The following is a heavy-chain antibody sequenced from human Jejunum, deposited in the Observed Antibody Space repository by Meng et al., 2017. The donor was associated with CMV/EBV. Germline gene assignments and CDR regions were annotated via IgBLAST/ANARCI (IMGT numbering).Heavy chain of an antibody. J-gene: IGHJ5*02. Sequence: EGQLVESGGGLLQLGASPRLLCAASGFSVSSNYMRWVRQAPGKGLEWVTLIYSGGTTFYADPVKGRFTIARDNSQNVLYLQTNSVRAEDTALYHCVRNLGYTYGLGSWGQGTLVTVSS. D-gene: IGHD5-18*01. CDR1: GFSVSSNY. CDR3: VRNLGYTYGLGS. CDR2: IYSGGTT. V-gene: IGHV3-66*01.